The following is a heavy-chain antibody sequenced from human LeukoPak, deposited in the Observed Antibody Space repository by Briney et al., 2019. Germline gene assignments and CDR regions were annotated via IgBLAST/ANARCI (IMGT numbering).Heavy chain of an antibody. CDR2: ISYDGSNK. Sequence: GGSLRLSCAASGSTFSSYAVHWVRQAPGKGLEWASVISYDGSNKYYADSVKGRFTISRDNSKNTLYLQMNSLRAEDTAVYYCARDRGGSGWYGNDYWGQGTLVTVSS. J-gene: IGHJ4*02. D-gene: IGHD6-19*01. V-gene: IGHV3-30-3*01. CDR1: GSTFSSYA. CDR3: ARDRGGSGWYGNDY.